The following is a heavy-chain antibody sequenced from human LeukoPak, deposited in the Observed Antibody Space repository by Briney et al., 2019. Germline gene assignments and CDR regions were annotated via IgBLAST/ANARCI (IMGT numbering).Heavy chain of an antibody. V-gene: IGHV3-30-3*01. CDR2: ISYDGSNK. J-gene: IGHJ4*02. D-gene: IGHD5-18*01. Sequence: GGSLRLSCAASGFTFSSYAMHWVRQAPGKGLEWVAVISYDGSNKYYADSVKGRFTISRDNSKNTLYLQMNSLRAEDTAVYYCARGDRGYSYGYGDYWGQGTLVTVSS. CDR1: GFTFSSYA. CDR3: ARGDRGYSYGYGDY.